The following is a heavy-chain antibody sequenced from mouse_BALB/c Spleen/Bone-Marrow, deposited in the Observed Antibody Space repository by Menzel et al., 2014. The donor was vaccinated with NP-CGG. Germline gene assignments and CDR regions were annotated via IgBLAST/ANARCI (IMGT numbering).Heavy chain of an antibody. D-gene: IGHD1-2*01. Sequence: VQLQESGAELARPGASVKLSCKASGYSFTSYWIQWVKQRPGQGLEWLGTIYPGDGDTRYTQKSKGKATLTADKSSSTAYMQVSSLASEDSAVYYCARSYGSFYFDYWGQGVTLTVSS. CDR2: IYPGDGDT. V-gene: IGHV1-87*01. CDR1: GYSFTSYW. CDR3: ARSYGSFYFDY. J-gene: IGHJ2*01.